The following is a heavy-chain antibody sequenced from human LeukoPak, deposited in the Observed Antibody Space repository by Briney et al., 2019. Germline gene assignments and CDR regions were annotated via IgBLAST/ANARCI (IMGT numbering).Heavy chain of an antibody. J-gene: IGHJ4*02. Sequence: KPSETLSLTSTVSGGSISSSSYYWGWIRQPPGKGLEWIGSIYYSGSTYYNPFLKSRVTISVDTSKNQFSLKLSSVTAADTAVYYCAVAYCGGDCAPDYWGQGTLVTVSS. CDR1: GGSISSSSYY. D-gene: IGHD2-21*02. CDR3: AVAYCGGDCAPDY. V-gene: IGHV4-39*01. CDR2: IYYSGST.